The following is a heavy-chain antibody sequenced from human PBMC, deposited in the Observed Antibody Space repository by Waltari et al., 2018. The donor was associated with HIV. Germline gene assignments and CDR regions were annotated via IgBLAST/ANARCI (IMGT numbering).Heavy chain of an antibody. Sequence: EVHLVESGGGLVKPGESLRLSCAASGFTFSGYAMKWVRQAPGKGLEWVSAISRNSSYIYYADSVKGRFTISRDNAKNSVYLQMNSLRVEDTAVYYCARDERRCNSGDCYPSDYWGQGTLVTVSS. V-gene: IGHV3-21*01. J-gene: IGHJ4*02. CDR1: GFTFSGYA. D-gene: IGHD2-21*02. CDR2: ISRNSSYI. CDR3: ARDERRCNSGDCYPSDY.